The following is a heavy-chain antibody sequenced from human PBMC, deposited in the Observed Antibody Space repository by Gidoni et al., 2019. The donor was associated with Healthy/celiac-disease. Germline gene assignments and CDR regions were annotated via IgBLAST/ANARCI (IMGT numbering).Heavy chain of an antibody. V-gene: IGHV3-49*04. D-gene: IGHD6-13*01. Sequence: EVQLVESGGGLVQPGRSLRLSCTASGFTFGDYAMSWVRQAPGKGLEWVGFIRSKAYGGTTEYAASVKGRFTISRDDSKSIAYLQMNSLKTEDTAVYYCTRGSSSWYDWDYWGQGTLVTVSS. CDR3: TRGSSSWYDWDY. CDR2: IRSKAYGGTT. CDR1: GFTFGDYA. J-gene: IGHJ4*02.